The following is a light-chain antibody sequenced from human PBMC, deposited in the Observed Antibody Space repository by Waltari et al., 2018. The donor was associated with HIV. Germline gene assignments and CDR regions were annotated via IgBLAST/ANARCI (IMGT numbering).Light chain of an antibody. CDR2: EAS. CDR1: QDIKKN. Sequence: DIHMTQSPVSLSSYVGDKVTITCQASQDIKKNLNWYHKRPGKATKVLIYEASHLETGVSSRFSAGGSGTDFSFYINSLQAEDIGSFDCLQSHQYWTLGPGTKVEIK. CDR3: LQSHQYWT. J-gene: IGKJ1*01. V-gene: IGKV1-33*01.